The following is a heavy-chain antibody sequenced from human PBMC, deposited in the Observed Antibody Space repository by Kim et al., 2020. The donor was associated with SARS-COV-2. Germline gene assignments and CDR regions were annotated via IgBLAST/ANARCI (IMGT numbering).Heavy chain of an antibody. CDR1: GFTFSSYA. Sequence: GGSLRLSCSASGFTFSSYAMHWVRQAPGKGLEYVSAISSNGGNTYYADSVKGRFSISRDNSKNTLYLQMSSLRTEDTAVYYCVKLPGRLVINHFYYWGQGTLVTVSS. D-gene: IGHD3-9*01. V-gene: IGHV3-64D*06. CDR2: ISSNGGNT. CDR3: VKLPGRLVINHFYY. J-gene: IGHJ4*02.